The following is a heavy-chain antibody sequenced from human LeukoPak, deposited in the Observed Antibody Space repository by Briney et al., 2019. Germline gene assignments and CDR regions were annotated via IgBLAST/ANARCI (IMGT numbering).Heavy chain of an antibody. CDR2: IIPIFGTA. V-gene: IGHV1-69*13. D-gene: IGHD3-3*01. CDR3: SRAVLEWLWVWFDP. J-gene: IGHJ5*02. CDR1: GGTFSSYA. Sequence: RASVKVSCKASGGTFSSYAISWVRQAPGQVLEWMGGIIPIFGTANYAQKFQGRVTITADESTSTAYMELSSLRSEDPAVYYCSRAVLEWLWVWFDPWGQGTLVTVSS.